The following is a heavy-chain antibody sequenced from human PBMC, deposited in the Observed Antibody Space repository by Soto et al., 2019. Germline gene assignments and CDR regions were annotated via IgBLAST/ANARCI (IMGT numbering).Heavy chain of an antibody. D-gene: IGHD1-1*01. Sequence: PGESLKISCKTSGYNFDNYWIILVRQMPGKGLELRGRVDPSDSYVNYSPSFQGHIAISIDKSINTAYLQWSSLKAANTAIYYCDRPQGGTGWLAPWGQGTLVTVSS. CDR3: DRPQGGTGWLAP. CDR1: GYNFDNYW. J-gene: IGHJ5*02. CDR2: VDPSDSYV. V-gene: IGHV5-10-1*01.